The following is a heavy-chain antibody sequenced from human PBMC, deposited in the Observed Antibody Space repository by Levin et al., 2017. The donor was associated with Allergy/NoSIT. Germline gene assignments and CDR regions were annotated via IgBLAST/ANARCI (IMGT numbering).Heavy chain of an antibody. D-gene: IGHD5-18*01. CDR3: AKGGTAMVTGYFDY. J-gene: IGHJ4*02. CDR2: ISGSGGST. CDR1: GFTFSSYA. V-gene: IGHV3-23*01. Sequence: GESLKISCAASGFTFSSYAMSWVRQAPGKGLEWVSAISGSGGSTYYADSVKGRFTISRDNSKNTLYLQMNSLRAEDTAVYYCAKGGTAMVTGYFDYWGQGTLVTVSS.